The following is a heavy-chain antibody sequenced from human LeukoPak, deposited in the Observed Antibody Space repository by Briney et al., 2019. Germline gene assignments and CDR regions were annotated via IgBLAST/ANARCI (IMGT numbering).Heavy chain of an antibody. CDR2: IIPIFGTA. Sequence: ASVKVSCKASGGTFSSYAISWVRQAPGQGLEWMGGIIPIFGTANYAQKFQGRVTVTADESTSTAYMELSSLRSEDTAVYYCARESVSEYSSSGFDYWDQGTLVTVSS. J-gene: IGHJ4*02. D-gene: IGHD6-6*01. CDR1: GGTFSSYA. CDR3: ARESVSEYSSSGFDY. V-gene: IGHV1-69*01.